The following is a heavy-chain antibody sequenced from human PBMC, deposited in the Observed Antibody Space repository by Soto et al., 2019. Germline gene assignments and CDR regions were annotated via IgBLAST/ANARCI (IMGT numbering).Heavy chain of an antibody. CDR1: GGSVSSGVFS. CDR3: ARGHYYYVMDV. V-gene: IGHV4-30-2*01. CDR2: ISHGGSP. J-gene: IGHJ6*02. Sequence: SETLSLTCAVSGGSVSSGVFSWNWIRQPPGQGLEWIGYISHGGSPHYTPSLRSRVSISVDRSTNVISLNLTSMTPADTAVYFCARGHYYYVMDVWGQGTTVTVSS.